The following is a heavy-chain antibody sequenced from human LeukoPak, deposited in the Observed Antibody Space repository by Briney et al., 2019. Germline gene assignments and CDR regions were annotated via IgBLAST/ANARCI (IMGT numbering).Heavy chain of an antibody. D-gene: IGHD5-18*01. CDR3: ARGGTVVDTANPFDY. Sequence: ASVKVSCKASGYTFSSYVISWVRQAPGQGLEWMGWISANSGNTNYAQRFQGRVTMTTDTSTSTAYMELRSLTSDDTAVYYCARGGTVVDTANPFDYWGQGTLVTVSS. J-gene: IGHJ4*02. V-gene: IGHV1-18*01. CDR1: GYTFSSYV. CDR2: ISANSGNT.